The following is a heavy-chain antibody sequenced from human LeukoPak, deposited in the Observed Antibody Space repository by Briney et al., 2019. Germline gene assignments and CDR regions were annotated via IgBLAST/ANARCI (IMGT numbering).Heavy chain of an antibody. V-gene: IGHV3-9*01. J-gene: IGHJ6*02. CDR1: GFKFDDYG. CDR2: ISLNGAIM. D-gene: IGHD4-23*01. Sequence: PGRSLRLSCATSGFKFDDYGMHWVRQAPRKGLEWVSGISLNGAIMLYADSVKGRFTISRDNAKSSLYLQMNSLRAEDTALYYCAKDISIGGFADGYFYGMDAWGQGTTVTVSS. CDR3: AKDISIGGFADGYFYGMDA.